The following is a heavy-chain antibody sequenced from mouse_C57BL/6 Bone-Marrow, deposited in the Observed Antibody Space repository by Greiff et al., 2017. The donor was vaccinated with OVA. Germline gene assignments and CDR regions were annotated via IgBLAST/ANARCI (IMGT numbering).Heavy chain of an antibody. CDR3: ARLLRRAFYAMDY. CDR1: GFSLTSYA. Sequence: VKLVESGPGLVAPSQRLSITCTVSGFSLTSYAISWVRQPPGKGLEWLGVIWTGGGTNYNSALKSRLSISKDNSKSQVFLKMNSLQTDDTARYYCARLLRRAFYAMDYWGQGTSVTVSS. CDR2: IWTGGGT. J-gene: IGHJ4*01. V-gene: IGHV2-9-1*01. D-gene: IGHD1-2*01.